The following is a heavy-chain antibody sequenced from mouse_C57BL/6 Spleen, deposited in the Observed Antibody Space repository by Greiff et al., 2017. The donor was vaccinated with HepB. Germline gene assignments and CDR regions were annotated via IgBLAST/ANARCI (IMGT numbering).Heavy chain of an antibody. CDR3: ARSNYYGSIDWYFDV. D-gene: IGHD1-1*01. CDR1: GYSITSDY. V-gene: IGHV3-8*01. CDR2: ISYSGST. J-gene: IGHJ1*03. Sequence: DVKLVESGPGLAKPSQTLSLTCSVTGYSITSDYWNWIRKFPGNKLEYMGYISYSGSTYYNPSLKSRISITRDTSKNQYYLQLNSVTTEDTATYYCARSNYYGSIDWYFDVWGTGTTVTVSS.